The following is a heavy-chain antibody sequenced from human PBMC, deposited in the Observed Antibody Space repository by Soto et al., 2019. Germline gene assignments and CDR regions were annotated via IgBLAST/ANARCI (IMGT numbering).Heavy chain of an antibody. D-gene: IGHD5-12*01. J-gene: IGHJ4*02. V-gene: IGHV1-69*02. Sequence: QVQLVQSGAEVKKPGSSVKVSCKASGGTFSSYTISWVRQAPGQGLEWMGRIIPILGIANYAQKFQGRVTITADKSTSTAYMELSSLRSEDTAVYYCAIPMGEKYSGYDTTYALDYWGQGTLVTVSS. CDR3: AIPMGEKYSGYDTTYALDY. CDR2: IIPILGIA. CDR1: GGTFSSYT.